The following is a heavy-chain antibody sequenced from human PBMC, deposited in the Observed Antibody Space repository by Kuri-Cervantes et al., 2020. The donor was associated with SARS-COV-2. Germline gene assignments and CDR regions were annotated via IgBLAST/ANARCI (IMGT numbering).Heavy chain of an antibody. CDR1: GYTLTELS. Sequence: ASVKVSCKVSGYTLTELSMHWVRQAPGKGLEWMGGFDPEDGETIYAQKFQGRVTITADEYTSTAYMELSSLRSEDTAVYYCARGCDYVDWYFDLWGRGTLVTVSS. V-gene: IGHV1-24*01. D-gene: IGHD4-17*01. J-gene: IGHJ2*01. CDR3: ARGCDYVDWYFDL. CDR2: FDPEDGET.